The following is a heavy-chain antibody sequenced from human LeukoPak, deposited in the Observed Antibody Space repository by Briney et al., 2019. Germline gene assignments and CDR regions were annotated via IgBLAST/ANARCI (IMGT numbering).Heavy chain of an antibody. V-gene: IGHV3-11*04. CDR2: ISSSGTTI. D-gene: IGHD3-10*01. CDR1: GFTFSDYY. J-gene: IGHJ4*02. CDR3: ARSMGTMVRGDLFDY. Sequence: GGSLRLSCAASGFTFSDYYMSWIRQAPGKGLEWLSYISSSGTTIYYADSVKGRFTISRDNAKNSLYLQMNSLRAEDTAVYYCARSMGTMVRGDLFDYWGQGTLSPSPQ.